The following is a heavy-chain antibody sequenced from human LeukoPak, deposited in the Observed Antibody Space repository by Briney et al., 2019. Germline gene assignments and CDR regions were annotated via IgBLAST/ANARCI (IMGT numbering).Heavy chain of an antibody. Sequence: SVKVSCKASGGTFPSYAISWVRQAPGQGLEWMGRVIPLFETTNFAQQFQGRVTVTTDDSTSTAYMELRRLRERDTAVYYCATHHNTGYFDYWGQGSLVTVSS. J-gene: IGHJ4*02. CDR2: VIPLFETT. CDR3: ATHHNTGYFDY. CDR1: GGTFPSYA. D-gene: IGHD1-1*01. V-gene: IGHV1-69*05.